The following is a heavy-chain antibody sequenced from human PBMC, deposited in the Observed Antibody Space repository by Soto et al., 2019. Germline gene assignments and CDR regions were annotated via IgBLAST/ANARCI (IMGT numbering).Heavy chain of an antibody. J-gene: IGHJ4*02. CDR3: ARDQPGYSYGYGLGY. CDR1: GFTFSDYW. CDR2: ISSSSSYI. Sequence: LRLSCAVSGFTFSDYWMSWVRQAPGKGLEWVSSISSSSSYIYYADSVKGRFTISRDNAKNSLYLQMNSLRAEDTAVYYCARDQPGYSYGYGLGYWGQGTLVTVSS. V-gene: IGHV3-21*01. D-gene: IGHD5-18*01.